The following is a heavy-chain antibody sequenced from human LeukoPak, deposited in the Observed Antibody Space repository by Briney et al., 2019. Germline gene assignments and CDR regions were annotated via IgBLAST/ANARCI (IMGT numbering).Heavy chain of an antibody. D-gene: IGHD3-22*01. CDR3: ASGGPSYYYDSSGYYSGAFDI. Sequence: ASVKVSCKASGYTFTGYYMHWVRQAPGQGLEWMGWINPNSGGTNYAQKFQGRVTMTRDTSISTAYMELSRLRSDDTAVYYCASGGPSYYYDSSGYYSGAFDIWGQGTVVTVSS. J-gene: IGHJ3*02. CDR2: INPNSGGT. V-gene: IGHV1-2*02. CDR1: GYTFTGYY.